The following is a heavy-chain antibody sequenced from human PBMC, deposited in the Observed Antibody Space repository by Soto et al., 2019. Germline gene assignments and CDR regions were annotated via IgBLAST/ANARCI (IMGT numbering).Heavy chain of an antibody. CDR3: AKGRRGGWGNYVLLADYGMDV. D-gene: IGHD3-10*02. V-gene: IGHV3-30*18. Sequence: QVQLVESGGGVVQPGRCLRLSCAASGFTFSSYGMHWVRQAPGKGLEGVAVISYDGSNKYYADSVKGRFTISRDNSKNTLYLQMNSLRSEDTAVYYCAKGRRGGWGNYVLLADYGMDVWGQGTTVTVSS. CDR1: GFTFSSYG. CDR2: ISYDGSNK. J-gene: IGHJ6*02.